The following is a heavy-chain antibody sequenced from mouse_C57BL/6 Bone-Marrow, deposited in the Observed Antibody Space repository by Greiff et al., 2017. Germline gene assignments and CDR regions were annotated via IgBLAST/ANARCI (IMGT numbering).Heavy chain of an antibody. CDR2: ISYDGSN. D-gene: IGHD1-1*01. Sequence: EVQVVESGPGLGKPSQSLSLTCSVTGYSITSGYYWNWIRQFPGNKLEWMGYISYDGSNNYNPSLKNRISITRDTSKNQFFLKLNSVTTEDTATYYCARGNYYGSSYVGYAMDYWGQGTSVTVSS. V-gene: IGHV3-6*01. J-gene: IGHJ4*01. CDR3: ARGNYYGSSYVGYAMDY. CDR1: GYSITSGYY.